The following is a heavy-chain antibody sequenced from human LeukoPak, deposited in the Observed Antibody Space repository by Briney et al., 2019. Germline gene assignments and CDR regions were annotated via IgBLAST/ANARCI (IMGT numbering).Heavy chain of an antibody. CDR2: ITGPGDST. CDR1: GFTFSGYA. Sequence: HPGRSLRLSCAASGFTFSGYAMSSVRQAPRKGLEWVSAITGPGDSTYYADSVTGRFSISRANSKNTLYLQMKSLRAEDTYVYSCAKRIRAWYQIYYWGQRTLVTVAS. CDR3: AKRIRAWYQIYY. J-gene: IGHJ4*02. V-gene: IGHV3-23*01. D-gene: IGHD2-15*01.